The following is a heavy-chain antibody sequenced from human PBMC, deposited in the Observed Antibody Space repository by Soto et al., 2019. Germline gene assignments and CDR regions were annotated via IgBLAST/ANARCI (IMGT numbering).Heavy chain of an antibody. CDR3: ARSFTSYNYYYMDV. J-gene: IGHJ6*03. V-gene: IGHV3-21*01. CDR2: ISSKSSYI. Sequence: GGSLRLSCAASGFTFPNYSMNWVRQAPGKGLEWVSSISSKSSYIYYADSVKGRFTISRDNAKNSLYLQMNSLRAEDTAVYYCARSFTSYNYYYMDVWGKGTTVTVSS. CDR1: GFTFPNYS.